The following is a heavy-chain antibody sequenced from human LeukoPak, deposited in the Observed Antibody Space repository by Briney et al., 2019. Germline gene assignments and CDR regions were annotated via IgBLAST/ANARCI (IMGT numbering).Heavy chain of an antibody. Sequence: WGSQTLSCAASGFTVSSNYMSWVGHAPGKGLEWVSVIYSGGSTYYAVSVRGRFTISRDKTKNTLYLQMNSLRAEDTAVYYCAREHGDPDYWGERPVDSVSS. J-gene: IGHJ4*02. V-gene: IGHV3-53*05. CDR3: AREHGDPDY. CDR1: GFTVSSNY. CDR2: IYSGGST. D-gene: IGHD7-27*01.